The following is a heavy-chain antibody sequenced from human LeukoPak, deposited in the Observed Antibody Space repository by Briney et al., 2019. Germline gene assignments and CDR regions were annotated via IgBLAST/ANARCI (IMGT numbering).Heavy chain of an antibody. Sequence: GESLKISCKGSGYSFTSYWIGWVRQMPGKGLEWMGIIYPGDSDTRYSPPFQGQVTISADKSISTAYLQWSSLKASDTAMYYCARGKPGIAAAGAPDYYYYGMDVWGQGTTVTVSS. CDR3: ARGKPGIAAAGAPDYYYYGMDV. CDR1: GYSFTSYW. V-gene: IGHV5-51*01. CDR2: IYPGDSDT. D-gene: IGHD6-13*01. J-gene: IGHJ6*02.